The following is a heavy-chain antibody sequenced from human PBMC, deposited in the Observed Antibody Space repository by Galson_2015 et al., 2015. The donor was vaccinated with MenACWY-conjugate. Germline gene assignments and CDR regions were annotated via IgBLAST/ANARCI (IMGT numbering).Heavy chain of an antibody. D-gene: IGHD3-22*01. J-gene: IGHJ4*02. CDR3: ANDRGYYDSSGYLVYFDY. CDR1: GFTFSSYA. V-gene: IGHV3-23*01. Sequence: SLRLSCAASGFTFSSYAMSWVRQAPGKRLEWVSAISGSGGSTYYADSVKGRFTISRDNSKNTLYLQMNSLRAEDTAVYYCANDRGYYDSSGYLVYFDYWGQGTLVTVSS. CDR2: ISGSGGST.